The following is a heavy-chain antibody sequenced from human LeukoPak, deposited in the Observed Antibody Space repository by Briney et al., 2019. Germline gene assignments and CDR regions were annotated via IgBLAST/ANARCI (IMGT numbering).Heavy chain of an antibody. D-gene: IGHD3-10*01. CDR1: GGSISSGGYY. Sequence: SQTLSLTCTVSGGSISSGGYYWSWIRQHPGEGLEWIGYIYYSGSTYYNPSLKSRVTISVDTSKNQFSLKLSSVTAADTAVYYCARDGSGSYYKWRDNWFDPWGQGTLVTVSS. J-gene: IGHJ5*02. CDR3: ARDGSGSYYKWRDNWFDP. V-gene: IGHV4-31*03. CDR2: IYYSGST.